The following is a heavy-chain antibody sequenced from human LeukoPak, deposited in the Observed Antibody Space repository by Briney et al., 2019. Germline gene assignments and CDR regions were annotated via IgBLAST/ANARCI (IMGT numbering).Heavy chain of an antibody. CDR2: IYTSGST. CDR3: ARDQPYYYDSSGYYYYYYYMDV. CDR1: GGSISSYY. Sequence: TSETLSLTCTVSGGSISSYYWSWIRQPAGKGLEWIGRIYTSGSTNYNPSLKGRVTMSVNTSKNQFSLKLSSVTAADTAVYYCARDQPYYYDSSGYYYYYYYMDVWGKGTTVTVSS. D-gene: IGHD3-22*01. V-gene: IGHV4-4*07. J-gene: IGHJ6*03.